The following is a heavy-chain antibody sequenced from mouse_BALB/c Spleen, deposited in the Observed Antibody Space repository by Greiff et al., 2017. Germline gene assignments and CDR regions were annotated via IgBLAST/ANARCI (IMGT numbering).Heavy chain of an antibody. CDR2: INPYNDGT. CDR1: GYTFTSYV. V-gene: IGHV1-14*01. CDR3: ARSYMITTDYAMDY. J-gene: IGHJ4*01. Sequence: EVQLQQSGPELVKPGASVKMSCKASGYTFTSYVMHWVKQKPGQGLEWIGYINPYNDGTKYNEKFKGKATLTSDKSSSIAYMELSSLTSEDSAVYYCARSYMITTDYAMDYWGQGTSVTVSS. D-gene: IGHD2-4*01.